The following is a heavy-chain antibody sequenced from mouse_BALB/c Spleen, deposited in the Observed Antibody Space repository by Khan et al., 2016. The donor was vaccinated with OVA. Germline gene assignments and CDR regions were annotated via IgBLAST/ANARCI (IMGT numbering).Heavy chain of an antibody. J-gene: IGHJ2*01. D-gene: IGHD1-1*01. CDR3: ARGNYYGYYFDD. V-gene: IGHV3-2*02. CDR1: GYSITSGYA. Sequence: EVQLQESGPGLVKPSQSLSLTCTVTGYSITSGYAWNWIRQFPGNKLEWMGYISYSGVTSYTPSLKSRISITRDTAKNQFFLQLNSVTTEDTATYDSARGNYYGYYFDDWGQGTTLTVAS. CDR2: ISYSGVT.